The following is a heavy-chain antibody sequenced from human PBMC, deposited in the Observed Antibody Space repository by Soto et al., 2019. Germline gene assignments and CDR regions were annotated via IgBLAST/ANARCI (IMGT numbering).Heavy chain of an antibody. CDR1: GVSISSYY. CDR3: ARRWGRTFDY. V-gene: IGHV4-59*08. CDR2: IYYSGST. D-gene: IGHD7-27*01. Sequence: SETLSLTCTVSGVSISSYYWSWIRQPPGKGLEWIGYIYYSGSTNYNPSLKSRVTISVDTSKNQFSLKLSSVTAADTAVYYCARRWGRTFDYWGQGTLVTSPQ. J-gene: IGHJ4*02.